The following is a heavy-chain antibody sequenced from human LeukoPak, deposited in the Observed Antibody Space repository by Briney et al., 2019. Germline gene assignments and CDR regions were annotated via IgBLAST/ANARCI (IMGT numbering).Heavy chain of an antibody. CDR3: ARSGSGYFDY. J-gene: IGHJ4*02. V-gene: IGHV3-48*02. CDR1: GFTFSSYS. CDR2: ISSSSNTI. Sequence: GGSLRLSCAASGFTFSSYSMNWVRKAPGKGLEWVSYISSSSNTIYNADSVKGRFTIFRDNAKNSLYLQMNSLRDDDTAVYYCARSGSGYFDYWGQGSLVTVSS.